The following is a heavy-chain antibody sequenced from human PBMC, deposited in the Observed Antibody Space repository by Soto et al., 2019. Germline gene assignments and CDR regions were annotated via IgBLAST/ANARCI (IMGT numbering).Heavy chain of an antibody. CDR1: GYTFTSYG. CDR2: ISAYNGNT. V-gene: IGHV1-18*01. D-gene: IGHD5-12*01. Sequence: ASVKVSCKASGYTFTSYGISWVRQAPGQGLEWMGWISAYNGNTNYAQKLQGRVAMTTDTSTSTAYMELRSLRSDDTAVYYCARDGGYDSTTATSLRRFDPWGQGTLVTVSS. J-gene: IGHJ5*02. CDR3: ARDGGYDSTTATSLRRFDP.